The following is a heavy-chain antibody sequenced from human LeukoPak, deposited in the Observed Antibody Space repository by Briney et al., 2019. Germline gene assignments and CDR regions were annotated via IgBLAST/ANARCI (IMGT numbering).Heavy chain of an antibody. V-gene: IGHV4-4*07. D-gene: IGHD6-19*01. CDR3: ASSIAVAGTGAFDI. Sequence: SETLSHTCTVSGGSISSYYWSWIRQPAGKGLEWIGRIYTSGSTNYNPSLKSRVTMSVDTSKNQFSLKLSSVTAADTAVYYCASSIAVAGTGAFDIWGQGTMVTVSS. J-gene: IGHJ3*02. CDR1: GGSISSYY. CDR2: IYTSGST.